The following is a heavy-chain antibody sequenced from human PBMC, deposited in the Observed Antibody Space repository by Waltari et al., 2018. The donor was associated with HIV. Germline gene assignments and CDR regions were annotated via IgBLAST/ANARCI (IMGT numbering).Heavy chain of an antibody. D-gene: IGHD1-26*01. CDR3: ASPWVSTATHRFDY. CDR1: GFTFSSYW. Sequence: EVQLVESGGGLVQPGGSLRLSCAASGFTFSSYWMTWVSQAPGKGLEWVDNIKQDGSEKYYVESVKGRFTISRDNTQNSLYLQMNSLRTEDTAVYYCASPWVSTATHRFDYWGQGTLVTVSS. CDR2: IKQDGSEK. J-gene: IGHJ4*02. V-gene: IGHV3-7*01.